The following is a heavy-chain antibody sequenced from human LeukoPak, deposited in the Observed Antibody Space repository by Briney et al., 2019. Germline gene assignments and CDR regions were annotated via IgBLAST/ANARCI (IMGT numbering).Heavy chain of an antibody. CDR2: ISGSGGNT. V-gene: IGHV3-23*01. J-gene: IGHJ3*02. D-gene: IGHD4-17*01. CDR3: ANPRGNYGAYAFDI. Sequence: GGSLRLSCAASGLTFSSYAMNWVRHAPGKGLEWVSAISGSGGNTYYADSVKGRFTISRDNSKNTLYLQMNSLRAEGTAVYYCANPRGNYGAYAFDIWGQGTMVTVSS. CDR1: GLTFSSYA.